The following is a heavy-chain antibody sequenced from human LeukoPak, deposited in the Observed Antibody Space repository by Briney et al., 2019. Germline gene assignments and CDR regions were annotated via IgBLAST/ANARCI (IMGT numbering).Heavy chain of an antibody. V-gene: IGHV3-23*01. D-gene: IGHD3-3*01. CDR3: AMDSTGYYDFWSGYYMGSTNYYYYYGMDV. J-gene: IGHJ6*02. CDR1: GFTFSSYA. CDR2: ISGSGGST. Sequence: GGSLRLSCAASGFTFSSYAMSWVRQAPGEGLEWVSAISGSGGSTYYADSVKGRFTISRDNSKNTLYLQMDSLRAEDTAVYYCAMDSTGYYDFWSGYYMGSTNYYYYYGMDVWGQGTTVTVSS.